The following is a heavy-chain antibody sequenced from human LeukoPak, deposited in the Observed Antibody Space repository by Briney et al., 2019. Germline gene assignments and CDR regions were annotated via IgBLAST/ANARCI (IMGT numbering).Heavy chain of an antibody. CDR2: ISSSSSYI. CDR3: ASSIAAAGSFQH. V-gene: IGHV3-21*01. Sequence: GGSLRLSCAASGFTFSSYSMNWVRQAPGKGLEWVSSISSSSSYIYYADSVKGRFTISRDNAKNSLYLQTNSLRAEDTAVYYCASSIAAAGSFQHWGQGTLVTVSS. D-gene: IGHD6-13*01. CDR1: GFTFSSYS. J-gene: IGHJ1*01.